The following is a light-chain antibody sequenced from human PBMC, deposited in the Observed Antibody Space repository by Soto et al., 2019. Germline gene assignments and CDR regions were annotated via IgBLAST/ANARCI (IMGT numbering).Light chain of an antibody. CDR3: QHYNNWPWT. J-gene: IGKJ1*01. CDR2: GAS. CDR1: QSVSSN. Sequence: EMVMTQSPATLSVSPGERATLSCRASQSVSSNLAWYQQKPGQAPRLLIYGASTRATGVPARFSGSGSGTEFTLTISSLQSEDIAVYSCQHYNNWPWTLGQGTKVEIK. V-gene: IGKV3-15*01.